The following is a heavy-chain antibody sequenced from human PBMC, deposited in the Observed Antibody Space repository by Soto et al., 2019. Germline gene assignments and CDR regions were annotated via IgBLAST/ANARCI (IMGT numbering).Heavy chain of an antibody. Sequence: QITLKESGPMLLKPTQSLTLTCTFPGFSLSTSGVCVGWSSQPPGKALEWLALMYGDDDKLYCPSRKSRLTITNDTSKNQLVLTMTNMDPVDTATYYCAHGNQLDYNKNWFDPWGQGTLVTVSS. D-gene: IGHD1-1*01. V-gene: IGHV2-5*02. CDR3: AHGNQLDYNKNWFDP. CDR2: MYGDDDK. CDR1: GFSLSTSGVC. J-gene: IGHJ5*02.